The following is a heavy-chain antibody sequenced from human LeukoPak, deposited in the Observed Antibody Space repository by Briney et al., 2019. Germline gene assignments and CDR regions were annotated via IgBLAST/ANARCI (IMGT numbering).Heavy chain of an antibody. J-gene: IGHJ4*02. D-gene: IGHD3-16*01. V-gene: IGHV3-53*01. CDR3: ARTYAYDATGDRGH. CDR2: LYSGGST. CDR1: GFTVSRNY. Sequence: GSLRLSCAASGFTVSRNYMSWVRQAPGKGLEWVSVLYSGGSTNYADSVKGRFTISRDNAKNSLYLQMNSLRAEDTAVYYCARTYAYDATGDRGHWGQGTLVTVSS.